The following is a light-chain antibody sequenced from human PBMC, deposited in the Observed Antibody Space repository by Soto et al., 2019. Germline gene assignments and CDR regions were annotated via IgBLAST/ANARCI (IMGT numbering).Light chain of an antibody. CDR3: QQYYTTPAIT. J-gene: IGKJ5*01. CDR2: AAP. Sequence: DIQMTQSPSSQSASVGDRVTITCRASQSISSYLNWYQQKPGKAPKLLIYAAPSLQSGVPSRFSGSGSGTDFTLTISSLQAEDVAVYYCQQYYTTPAITFGQGTRLEIK. V-gene: IGKV1-39*01. CDR1: QSISSY.